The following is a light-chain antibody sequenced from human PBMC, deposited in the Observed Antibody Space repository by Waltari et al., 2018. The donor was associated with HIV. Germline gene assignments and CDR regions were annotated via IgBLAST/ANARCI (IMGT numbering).Light chain of an antibody. CDR1: SLRTYS. J-gene: IGLJ1*01. CDR2: NGN. CDR3: GSRDSTGSSYV. V-gene: IGLV3-19*01. Sequence: SSDLTQDPAVSVALGQTVRITCQGDSLRTYSAAWYRQKPGQAPILVIFNGNIRPSVIPDRCSGSASGNTASLTFTGALAEDEADYYCGSRDSTGSSYVFGPGTEVTV.